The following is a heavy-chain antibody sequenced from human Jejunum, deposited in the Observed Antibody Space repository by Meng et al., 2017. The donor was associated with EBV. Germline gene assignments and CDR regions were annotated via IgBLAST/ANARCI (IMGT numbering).Heavy chain of an antibody. CDR2: INSDGSKT. V-gene: IGHV3-74*01. J-gene: IGHJ5*02. CDR1: GFTLSSYW. CDR3: VRGPPPDT. Sequence: EVQLVESGGGLVQPWDSLRLSCAASGFTLSSYWMHWVRQAPGKGLVWVSRINSDGSKTNYADSVKGRFTISRDIAKNTLYLQLNSLRADDTAVYYCVRGPPPDTWGQGTLVTVSS.